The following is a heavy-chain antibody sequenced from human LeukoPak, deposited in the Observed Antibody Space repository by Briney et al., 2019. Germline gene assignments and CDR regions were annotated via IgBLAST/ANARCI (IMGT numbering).Heavy chain of an antibody. J-gene: IGHJ4*02. Sequence: PGGSLRLSCVASGFALSNYWMSRVRQAPEKGLEWVANIKEDGSEKQYMDSVKGRFTISRDNAKNSLFLEMNSLRAEDTAVYYCARDGYSSNSIVYWGQGTLVTVSS. CDR1: GFALSNYW. V-gene: IGHV3-7*01. CDR2: IKEDGSEK. CDR3: ARDGYSSNSIVY. D-gene: IGHD4-23*01.